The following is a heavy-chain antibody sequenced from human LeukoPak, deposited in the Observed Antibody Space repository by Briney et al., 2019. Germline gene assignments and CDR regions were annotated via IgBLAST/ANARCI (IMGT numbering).Heavy chain of an antibody. V-gene: IGHV3-23*01. CDR1: GFTFSSYA. D-gene: IGHD6-19*01. Sequence: GGTLRLSCAASGFTFSSYAMSWVRQAPGKGLEWVSSISGSGGSTYYADSVKGRFTISRVNSRTTLYLQMNSLRADDTAVYYCAKASGWTRFDYWRQGTLVTVSS. CDR3: AKASGWTRFDY. CDR2: ISGSGGST. J-gene: IGHJ4*02.